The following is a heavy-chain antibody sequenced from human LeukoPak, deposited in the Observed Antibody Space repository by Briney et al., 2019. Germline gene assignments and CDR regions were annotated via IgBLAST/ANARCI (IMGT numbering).Heavy chain of an antibody. Sequence: KPSETLSLTCAVYGGSFSGYYWSWIRQPPGKGLEWIGEINHRGSTNYNPSLKSRVTISVDTSKNQFSLKLRSVTAADTAVYYCARQSPYYESSGYYPQLMDVWGKGTTVTISS. CDR1: GGSFSGYY. J-gene: IGHJ6*03. V-gene: IGHV4-34*01. CDR2: INHRGST. D-gene: IGHD3-22*01. CDR3: ARQSPYYESSGYYPQLMDV.